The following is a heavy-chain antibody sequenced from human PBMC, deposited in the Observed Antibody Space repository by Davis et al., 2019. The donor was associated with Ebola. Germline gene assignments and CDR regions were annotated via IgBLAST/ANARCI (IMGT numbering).Heavy chain of an antibody. V-gene: IGHV4-39*01. CDR2: ISHTGST. CDR1: GGSITSSSYY. CDR3: ARRMDV. J-gene: IGHJ6*02. Sequence: MPSETLSLTCTVSGGSITSSSYYWGWIRQPPGKGLECIGTISHTGSTYYNPSLKSRLTLSVDTSKNQFSLKLTSVTAADTAVYYCARRMDVWGQGTTVTVSS.